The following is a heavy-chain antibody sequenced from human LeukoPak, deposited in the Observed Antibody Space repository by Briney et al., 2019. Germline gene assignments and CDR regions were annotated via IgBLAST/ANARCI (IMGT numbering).Heavy chain of an antibody. D-gene: IGHD2-2*01. J-gene: IGHJ5*02. CDR3: ARGHCSSTSCYPGRGNWFDP. V-gene: IGHV1-8*01. CDR2: MNPNSGNT. Sequence: ASVKVSCKASGYTFTSYDINWVRQATRQGLEWMGWMNPNSGNTGYAQKFQGRVTMTRNTSISTAYMELSSLRSEDTAVYYCARGHCSSTSCYPGRGNWFDPWGQGTLVTVSS. CDR1: GYTFTSYD.